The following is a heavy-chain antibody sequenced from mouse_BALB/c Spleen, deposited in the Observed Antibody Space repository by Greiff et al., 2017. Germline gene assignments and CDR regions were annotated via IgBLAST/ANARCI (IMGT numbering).Heavy chain of an antibody. D-gene: IGHD2-4*01. J-gene: IGHJ2*01. CDR1: GYSFTSYW. Sequence: VQLKQSGTVLARPGASVKMSCKASGYSFTSYWMHWVKQRPGQGLEWIGAIYPGNSDTSYNQKFKGKAKLTAVTSASTAYMELSSLTNEDSAVYYCTRAPYDYGFYYFDYWGQGTTLTVSS. CDR2: IYPGNSDT. V-gene: IGHV1-5*01. CDR3: TRAPYDYGFYYFDY.